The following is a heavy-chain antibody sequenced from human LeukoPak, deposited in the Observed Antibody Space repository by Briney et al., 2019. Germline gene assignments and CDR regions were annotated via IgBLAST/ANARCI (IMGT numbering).Heavy chain of an antibody. D-gene: IGHD3-22*01. Sequence: ASVKVSCKASGYTFSIYYMHWVRQAPGQGLEWMGWINPNSGGTNYAQKFQGRVTMTRDTSISTAYMELSRLRSDDTAVYYCARLFYDSSGYYPFDYWGQGTLVTVSS. CDR3: ARLFYDSSGYYPFDY. CDR2: INPNSGGT. CDR1: GYTFSIYY. V-gene: IGHV1-2*02. J-gene: IGHJ4*02.